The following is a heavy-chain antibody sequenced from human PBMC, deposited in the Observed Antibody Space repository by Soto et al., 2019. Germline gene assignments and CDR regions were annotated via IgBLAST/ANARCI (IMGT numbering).Heavy chain of an antibody. Sequence: GGSLRLSCAASGFTFDDYAMHWVRQAPGKGLEWVSGISWNSGSIGYADSVKGRFTISRDNAKNSLYLQMNSLRAEDTALYYCAKDTRMTTGYYYYMDVWGKGTTVTVSS. J-gene: IGHJ6*03. V-gene: IGHV3-9*01. D-gene: IGHD4-17*01. CDR2: ISWNSGSI. CDR3: AKDTRMTTGYYYYMDV. CDR1: GFTFDDYA.